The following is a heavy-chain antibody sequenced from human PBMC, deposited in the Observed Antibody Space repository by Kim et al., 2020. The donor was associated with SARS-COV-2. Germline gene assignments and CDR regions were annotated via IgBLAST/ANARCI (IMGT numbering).Heavy chain of an antibody. J-gene: IGHJ4*02. Sequence: GGSLRLSCAASGFTFSSYAMHWVRQAPGKGLEWVAVISYDGSNKYYADSVKGRFTISRDNSKNTLYLQMNSLRAEDTAVYDCASSDGYNSPPHFDYWGQG. D-gene: IGHD5-12*01. CDR2: ISYDGSNK. V-gene: IGHV3-30-3*01. CDR3: ASSDGYNSPPHFDY. CDR1: GFTFSSYA.